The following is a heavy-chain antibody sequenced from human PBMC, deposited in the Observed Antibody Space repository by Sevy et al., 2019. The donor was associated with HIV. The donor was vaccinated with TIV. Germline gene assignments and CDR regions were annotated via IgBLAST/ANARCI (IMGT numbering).Heavy chain of an antibody. Sequence: SETRSLTCTVSGGSINSDHWNWIRQPPGKGLEWIGYVYYTGGTNYNPSLKNRVTISVDRTKNQFSLKLTSVTAADTAVYYCARLNDFDIWGQGTMVTVSS. J-gene: IGHJ3*02. D-gene: IGHD1-1*01. CDR1: GGSINSDH. CDR2: VYYTGGT. V-gene: IGHV4-59*08. CDR3: ARLNDFDI.